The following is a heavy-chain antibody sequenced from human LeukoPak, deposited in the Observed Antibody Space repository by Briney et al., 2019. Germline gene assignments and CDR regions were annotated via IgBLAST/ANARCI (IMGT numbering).Heavy chain of an antibody. CDR3: ARSKYYDILTGRSYGMDV. CDR1: GFTFSSYD. D-gene: IGHD3-9*01. Sequence: GGSLRLSCAASGFTFSSYDMHWVRQATGKGLEWVSAIGTAGDTYYPGSVKGRFTISRENAKNSLYLQMNSLRAGDTAVYYCARSKYYDILTGRSYGMDVWGQGTTVTVSS. J-gene: IGHJ6*02. V-gene: IGHV3-13*01. CDR2: IGTAGDT.